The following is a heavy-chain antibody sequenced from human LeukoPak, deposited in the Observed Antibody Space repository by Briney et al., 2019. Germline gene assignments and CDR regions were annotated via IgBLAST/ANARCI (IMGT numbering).Heavy chain of an antibody. J-gene: IGHJ4*02. CDR1: GFTFSSYS. V-gene: IGHV3-48*02. Sequence: GGSLRLSCAASGFTFSSYSMNWVRQAPGKGLEWVSYISSSSSSTIYYADSVKGRFTISRDNAKNSLYLQMNSQRDEDTAVYYCARDRDSSGYYDGFDYWGQGTLVTVSS. D-gene: IGHD3-22*01. CDR2: ISSSSSSTI. CDR3: ARDRDSSGYYDGFDY.